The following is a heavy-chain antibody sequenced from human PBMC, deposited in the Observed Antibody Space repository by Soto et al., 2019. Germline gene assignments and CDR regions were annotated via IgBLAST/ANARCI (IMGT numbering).Heavy chain of an antibody. CDR1: GGSIISDYW. J-gene: IGHJ6*02. V-gene: IGHV4-4*02. CDR3: ARHIVVGGGYGMDV. Sequence: QVQLQESGPGLEKPSGTLSLTCTVSGGSIISDYWWNWVRQPAGKGLEWIGEIYHSGSTNYNPSLKRRVTMSVDKSKNQFSLKLTSVTAADTAVYYCARHIVVGGGYGMDVWGQGTTVTVS. D-gene: IGHD2-21*01. CDR2: IYHSGST.